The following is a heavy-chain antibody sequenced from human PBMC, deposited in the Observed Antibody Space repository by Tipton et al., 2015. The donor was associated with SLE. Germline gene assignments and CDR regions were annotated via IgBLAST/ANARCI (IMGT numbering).Heavy chain of an antibody. V-gene: IGHV4-59*01. J-gene: IGHJ6*03. CDR1: GGSIGSYY. CDR2: VYYDGST. Sequence: TLSLTCTDSGGSIGSYYWSWIRQPPGKGLEWIGYVYYDGSTKYSPSLKSRVTISLGPSSNEFSLKLNSVTAADAAVYYCARARRQPRGYYYYYMDVWGKGTTVTVSS. CDR3: ARARRQPRGYYYYYMDV.